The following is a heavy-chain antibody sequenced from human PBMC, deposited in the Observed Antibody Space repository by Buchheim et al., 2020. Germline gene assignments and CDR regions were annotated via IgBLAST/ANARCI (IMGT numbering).Heavy chain of an antibody. CDR2: IRSKAYGGTA. Sequence: EVELVESGGGLEKPGRSLRLSCTASGFSLGDYAMTWFRQAPGKGLEWVGFIRSKAYGGTADYAASLQGRFTISRDDSQRFAYLQIDSLKTEDTAVYYCSTCLSCGYYSYHMDVWGKGTT. CDR3: STCLSCGYYSYHMDV. V-gene: IGHV3-49*05. J-gene: IGHJ6*03. CDR1: GFSLGDYA. D-gene: IGHD2/OR15-2a*01.